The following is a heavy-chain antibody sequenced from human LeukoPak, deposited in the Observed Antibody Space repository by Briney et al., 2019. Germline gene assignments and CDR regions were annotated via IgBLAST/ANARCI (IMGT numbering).Heavy chain of an antibody. V-gene: IGHV3-13*01. J-gene: IGHJ6*03. D-gene: IGHD3-3*01. CDR1: GFTFSGYD. Sequence: PGRSLRLSCAASGFTFSGYDMHWVRQATGKGLDWVSAIGTAGDTYYPGSVKGRFTISRENAKNSLYLQMNSLRAGDTAVYYCARGRGGYMDVWGKGTTVTVSS. CDR3: ARGRGGYMDV. CDR2: IGTAGDT.